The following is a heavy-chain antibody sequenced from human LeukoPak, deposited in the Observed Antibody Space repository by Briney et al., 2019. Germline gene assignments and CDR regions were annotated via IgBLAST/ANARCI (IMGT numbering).Heavy chain of an antibody. V-gene: IGHV3-7*04. J-gene: IGHJ4*02. CDR2: INQDGSEK. CDR3: ARDGIDY. D-gene: IGHD1-26*01. Sequence: GGSLRLSCAASGFTFSDYYMSWFRQAPGKGLEWVASINQDGSEKYYVDSVKGRFTISRDNAKNSVTLQMNSLRAEDTAVYYCARDGIDYWGQGTLVTVSS. CDR1: GFTFSDYY.